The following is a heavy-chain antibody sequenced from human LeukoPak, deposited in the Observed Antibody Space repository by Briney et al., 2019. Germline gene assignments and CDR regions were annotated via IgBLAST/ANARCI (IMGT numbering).Heavy chain of an antibody. D-gene: IGHD2-15*01. V-gene: IGHV3-48*03. J-gene: IGHJ4*02. Sequence: GGSLRLSYAASGFTFSSYEMNWVRQAPGKGLEWVSYISSSGSTIYYADSVKGRFTISRDNAKNSLYLQMNSLRAEDTAVYYCARVRRYCSGGSCYFPYWGQGTLVTVSS. CDR3: ARVRRYCSGGSCYFPY. CDR1: GFTFSSYE. CDR2: ISSSGSTI.